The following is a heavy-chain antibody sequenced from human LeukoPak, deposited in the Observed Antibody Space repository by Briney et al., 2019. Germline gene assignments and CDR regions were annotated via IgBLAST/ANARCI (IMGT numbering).Heavy chain of an antibody. J-gene: IGHJ4*02. CDR1: GGSFSGYY. CDR3: ARPLGYSYGYGY. Sequence: PSETLSLTCAVYGGSFSGYYWSWIRQPRGKGLEWIGEINHSGSTNYNPSLKSRVTISVDTSKNQFSLKLRSVTAADTAVYYCARPLGYSYGYGYWGQGTLVTVSS. CDR2: INHSGST. D-gene: IGHD5-18*01. V-gene: IGHV4-34*01.